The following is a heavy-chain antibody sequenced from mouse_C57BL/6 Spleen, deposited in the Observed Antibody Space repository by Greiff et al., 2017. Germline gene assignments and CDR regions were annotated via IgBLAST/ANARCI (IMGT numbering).Heavy chain of an antibody. Sequence: VQLQQSGAELVKPGASVKLSCKASGYTFTSYWMQWVKQRPGQGLEWIGEIDPSDSYTNYNQKFKGKATLTVDTSSSTAYMQLSSLTSEDSAVYYCARRRGGSSLDYWGQGTTLTVSS. CDR2: IDPSDSYT. CDR1: GYTFTSYW. V-gene: IGHV1-50*01. J-gene: IGHJ2*01. CDR3: ARRRGGSSLDY. D-gene: IGHD1-1*01.